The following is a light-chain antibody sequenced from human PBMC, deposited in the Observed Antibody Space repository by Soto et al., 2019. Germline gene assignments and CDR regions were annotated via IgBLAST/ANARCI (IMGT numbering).Light chain of an antibody. V-gene: IGKV3-11*01. CDR2: DAS. CDR3: QQRNKWPPVT. Sequence: EIVLTQSPGTLSLSPGERATLSCRASQSVSNSLAWYQHKPGQAPRLLIYDASNRATGVPTRFSGSGSGTDFTLTISSLEPEDFAVYYCQQRNKWPPVTFGGGTKVDI. CDR1: QSVSNS. J-gene: IGKJ4*01.